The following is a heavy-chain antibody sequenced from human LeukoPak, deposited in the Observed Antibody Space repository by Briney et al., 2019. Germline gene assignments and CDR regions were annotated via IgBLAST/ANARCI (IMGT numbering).Heavy chain of an antibody. CDR3: ARDQEGFDY. CDR1: GYTFTNNY. Sequence: ASVKVSCKASGYTFTNNYLHWVRQGPGQGLEWMGMIYPRDGSTSYAQNFQGRVTVTRDTSTTTVHMELRGLRSEDTAVYYCARDQEGFDYWGQGTVVTVSS. V-gene: IGHV1-46*01. CDR2: IYPRDGST. J-gene: IGHJ4*02.